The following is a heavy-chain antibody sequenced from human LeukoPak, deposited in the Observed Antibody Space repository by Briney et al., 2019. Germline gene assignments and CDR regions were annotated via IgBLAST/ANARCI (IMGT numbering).Heavy chain of an antibody. D-gene: IGHD3-22*01. CDR3: ARFHYDSSGYYSADFDY. V-gene: IGHV1-8*01. CDR2: MNPNSGNT. Sequence: GASVKVSCKASGYTFTSYDISWVRQSTGQGLEWMGWMNPNSGNTGYAQKFQGRVTMTRNTSISTAYMELSSLRSEDTAVYYCARFHYDSSGYYSADFDYWGQGTLVTVSS. CDR1: GYTFTSYD. J-gene: IGHJ4*02.